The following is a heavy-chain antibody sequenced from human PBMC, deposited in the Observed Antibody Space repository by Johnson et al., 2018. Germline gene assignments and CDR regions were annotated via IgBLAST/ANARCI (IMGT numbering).Heavy chain of an antibody. D-gene: IGHD6-13*01. J-gene: IGHJ1*01. V-gene: IGHV3-30*18. CDR3: AKDPGSSSWYWAEYFQP. Sequence: QVQLVQSGGGVVQPGRSLRLSCAASGFTFSSSGMHWVRQAPGKGLEWVAVISYDGSNKYYADSVKGRFTISRDNSKNTLYLQMNSLRAGDTAVYYCAKDPGSSSWYWAEYFQPWGQGTLVTVSS. CDR2: ISYDGSNK. CDR1: GFTFSSSG.